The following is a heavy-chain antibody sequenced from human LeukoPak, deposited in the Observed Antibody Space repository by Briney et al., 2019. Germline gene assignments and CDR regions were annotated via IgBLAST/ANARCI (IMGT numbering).Heavy chain of an antibody. Sequence: PGGSLRLSCAASEFTFSRYNMNWVRQAPGKGLEWVSYIRSSGSSIYYADSVKGRFTISRDNAKNSLYLQMNSLRDEDTAVYYCAREGDVLLWFGELYHDAFDIWGQGTMVTVSS. V-gene: IGHV3-48*02. CDR3: AREGDVLLWFGELYHDAFDI. CDR2: IRSSGSSI. D-gene: IGHD3-10*01. CDR1: EFTFSRYN. J-gene: IGHJ3*02.